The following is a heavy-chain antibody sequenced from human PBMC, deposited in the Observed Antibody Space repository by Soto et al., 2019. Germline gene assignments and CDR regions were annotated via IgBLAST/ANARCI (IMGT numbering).Heavy chain of an antibody. D-gene: IGHD6-13*01. CDR2: IAVGSSHT. CDR3: AADATAWQQCTPSGS. V-gene: IGHV1-58*01. CDR1: GDLGFTRVA. Sequence: SEEVSSKASGDLGFTRVAVQWVRQTRGQGLEWLGGIAVGSSHTDYAPTFQGRVAITRDLSTRTVYMELSSLRSEDTPVYFCAADATAWQQCTPSGSWGQGTRV. J-gene: IGHJ4*02.